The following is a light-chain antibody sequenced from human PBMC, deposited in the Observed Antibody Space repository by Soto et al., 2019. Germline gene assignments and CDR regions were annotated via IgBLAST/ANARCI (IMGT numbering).Light chain of an antibody. CDR2: LGS. Sequence: DIVMTHSPHSLSVTPGEPAPLSCRYSHSLLPTNGQKYMDWYLQKTWQSPQLMIYLGSNRASGEPDRFSGSGSGTGFYLKISRVEAEDVGVYYCMQALQTPVTFGQGARLEIK. CDR1: HSLLPTNGQKY. V-gene: IGKV2-28*01. J-gene: IGKJ5*01. CDR3: MQALQTPVT.